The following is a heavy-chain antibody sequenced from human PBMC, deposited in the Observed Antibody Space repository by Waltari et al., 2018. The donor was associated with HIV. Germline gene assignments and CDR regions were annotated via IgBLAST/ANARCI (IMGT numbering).Heavy chain of an antibody. V-gene: IGHV4-34*01. CDR3: ARGPDYGDYVGAADAFDI. CDR1: GGSFSGYY. D-gene: IGHD4-17*01. CDR2: INHSGST. J-gene: IGHJ3*02. Sequence: QVQLQQWGAGLLKPSETLSLTCAVYGGSFSGYYWSWIRQPPGKGLEWIGEINHSGSTNYNPSLKSRVTISVDTSKNQFSLKLSSVTAADTAVYYCARGPDYGDYVGAADAFDIWGQGTMVTVSS.